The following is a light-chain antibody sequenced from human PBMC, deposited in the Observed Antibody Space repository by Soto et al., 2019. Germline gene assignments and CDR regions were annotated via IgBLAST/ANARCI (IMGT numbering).Light chain of an antibody. CDR3: QQRSNWPPEVT. Sequence: EIVLTQSPDTLSLSPGERATLSCRASQSVRSSLAWYQQKPGQAPRLLIYDASKRGTGIPARFSGSGSGTDFPPTISSLEPEDFAVYYCQQRSNWPPEVTFGPGTKVDIK. CDR2: DAS. V-gene: IGKV3-11*01. J-gene: IGKJ3*01. CDR1: QSVRSS.